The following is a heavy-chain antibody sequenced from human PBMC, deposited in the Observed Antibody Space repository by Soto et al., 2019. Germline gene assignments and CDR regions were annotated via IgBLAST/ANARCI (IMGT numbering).Heavy chain of an antibody. CDR2: IYYSGST. J-gene: IGHJ4*02. CDR3: ARDSRGYSYDH. D-gene: IGHD5-18*01. Sequence: SETLSLTCTVSGGSISSGGYYWSWIRQHPGKGLEWIGYIYYSGSTYYNPSLKSRVTISVDTSKNQFSLKLSSVTAADTAVYYCARDSRGYSYDHWGQGTLVTVSS. V-gene: IGHV4-31*03. CDR1: GGSISSGGYY.